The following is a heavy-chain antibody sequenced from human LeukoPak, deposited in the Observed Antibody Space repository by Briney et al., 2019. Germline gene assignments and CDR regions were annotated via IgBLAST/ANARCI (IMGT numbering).Heavy chain of an antibody. CDR1: GGSFSGYY. D-gene: IGHD6-19*01. J-gene: IGHJ1*01. V-gene: IGHV4-34*01. Sequence: SETLSLTCAVYGGSFSGYYWSWSRQPPGKGLEWVGEINHSGSNNYNPSLKSRVTISVDTSKNQFSLKLSSVTAADTAVYYCARVIAVAGTILDFQHWGQGTLVTVSS. CDR3: ARVIAVAGTILDFQH. CDR2: INHSGSN.